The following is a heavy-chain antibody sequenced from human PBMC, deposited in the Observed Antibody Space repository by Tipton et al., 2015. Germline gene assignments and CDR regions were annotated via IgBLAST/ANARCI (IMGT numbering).Heavy chain of an antibody. D-gene: IGHD5-12*01. Sequence: TLSLTCTVSGGTISSSSYFWGWIRQPPGKGLEWIGYIYSSATTSYSSALRSRVTISVDTSKNQFPLNLRSVTAADTAVYFCAKTHGAYDWYLDHWGQGTLVTVSS. CDR2: IYSSATT. CDR1: GGTISSSSYF. J-gene: IGHJ4*02. V-gene: IGHV4-61*05. CDR3: AKTHGAYDWYLDH.